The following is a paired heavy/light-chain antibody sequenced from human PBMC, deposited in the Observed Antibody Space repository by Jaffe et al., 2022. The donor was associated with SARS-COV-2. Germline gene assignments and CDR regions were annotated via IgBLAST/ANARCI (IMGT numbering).Light chain of an antibody. CDR1: SSDVGAYNY. Sequence: QSALTQPASVSASPGQSITISCIGTSSDVGAYNYVSWYQQHPGKAPKVVIYGVSNRPPGVSNRFSGSKSGNTASLTISGLQPEDEADYYCTSHIPNSPYVFGTGTKVAVL. CDR3: TSHIPNSPYV. CDR2: GVS. V-gene: IGLV2-14*03. J-gene: IGLJ1*01.
Heavy chain of an antibody. Sequence: QVQLVQSGAEVKNPGASVKVSCKASGYRLSDYLVQWVRQAPGQRPEWMGWIIGDTGGTKYSQEFQDRVTFTRDTSANLAYMEMRSLRPEDTAVYYCAREKVGDAWFDPWGQGTLVIVS. CDR1: GYRLSDYL. V-gene: IGHV1-3*01. CDR2: IIGDTGGT. CDR3: AREKVGDAWFDP. D-gene: IGHD2-21*01. J-gene: IGHJ5*02.